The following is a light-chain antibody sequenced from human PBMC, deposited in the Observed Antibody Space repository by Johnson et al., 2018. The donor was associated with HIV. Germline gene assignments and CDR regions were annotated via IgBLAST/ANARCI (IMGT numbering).Light chain of an antibody. CDR1: DSNIGNNY. Sequence: QLVLTQPPSVSAAPGQKVTISCFGSDSNIGNNYVSWYQQVPGTAPKLLIYDNDKRPSGIPDRFSGSKSGTSATLGITGLQTGDEADYYCGTWDSSLSAGEVFGTGTKVTVL. CDR2: DND. CDR3: GTWDSSLSAGEV. J-gene: IGLJ1*01. V-gene: IGLV1-51*01.